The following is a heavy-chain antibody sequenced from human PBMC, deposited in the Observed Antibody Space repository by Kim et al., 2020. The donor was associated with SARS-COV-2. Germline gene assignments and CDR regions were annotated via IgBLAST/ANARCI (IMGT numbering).Heavy chain of an antibody. D-gene: IGHD3-9*01. J-gene: IGHJ3*01. V-gene: IGHV3-11*06. Sequence: YADSLKGRFIISRDNAKSSLFLQMSSLRADDAAVYYCTSDLDNTGSEGFDVWGQGTKVTVSS. CDR3: TSDLDNTGSEGFDV.